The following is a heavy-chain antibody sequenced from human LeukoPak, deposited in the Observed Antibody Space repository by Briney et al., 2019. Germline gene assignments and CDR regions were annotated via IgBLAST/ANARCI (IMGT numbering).Heavy chain of an antibody. CDR3: YSHDILTGYYYQQSPWWGGQGRSIKAAFDI. V-gene: IGHV4-59*01. Sequence: PSETLSLTRTVSGGSFSNYYWSWVRQFPGKGLEWIGCVHYSGSTKYNPSLKSRVTISIDTSKNQFSLKVTSVTAADTAVYYCYSHDILTGYYYQQSPWWGGQGRSIKAAFDIWGQGTMVTVSS. CDR2: VHYSGST. CDR1: GGSFSNYY. D-gene: IGHD3-9*01. J-gene: IGHJ3*02.